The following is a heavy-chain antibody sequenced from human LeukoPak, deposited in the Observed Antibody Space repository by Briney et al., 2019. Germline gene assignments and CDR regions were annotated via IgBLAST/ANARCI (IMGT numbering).Heavy chain of an antibody. V-gene: IGHV4-34*01. CDR1: GGSFSGYY. CDR3: ARAWWFGGGFDY. D-gene: IGHD3-10*01. J-gene: IGHJ4*02. Sequence: SETLSLTCAVYGGSFSGYYWSWIRQPPGKGLEWIGEINHSGSTNYNPSLKSRVTISVDTSKNQFSLKLSSATAADTAVYYCARAWWFGGGFDYWGQGTLVTVSS. CDR2: INHSGST.